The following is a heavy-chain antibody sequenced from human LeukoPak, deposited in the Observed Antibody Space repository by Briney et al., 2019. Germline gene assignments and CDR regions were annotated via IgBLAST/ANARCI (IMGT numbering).Heavy chain of an antibody. V-gene: IGHV4-34*01. CDR1: GGSFSGYY. J-gene: IGHJ5*02. CDR2: INHSGST. Sequence: SETLSLTCAVYGGSFSGYYWSWIRQPPGKGLEWIGEINHSGSTNYNPSLKSRVTISVDTSKNQFSLKLSSVTAADTAVYYCARNGITIFGVVIIRGFDPWGQGTLVTVSS. D-gene: IGHD3-3*01. CDR3: ARNGITIFGVVIIRGFDP.